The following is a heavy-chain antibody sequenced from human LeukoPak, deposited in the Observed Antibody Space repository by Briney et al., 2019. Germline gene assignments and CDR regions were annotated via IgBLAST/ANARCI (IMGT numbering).Heavy chain of an antibody. CDR3: AKSNGYGLVDI. V-gene: IGHV4-38-2*02. CDR1: GYSISSGYY. J-gene: IGHJ3*02. Sequence: KASETLSLTCTVSGYSISSGYYWGWIRQPPGQGLEWIGSIYHSGSTYYSPSLRSRVTISLDTSRNQFSLKLNSVTAADTAVYYCAKSNGYGLVDIWGQGTMVTVSS. CDR2: IYHSGST. D-gene: IGHD3-10*01.